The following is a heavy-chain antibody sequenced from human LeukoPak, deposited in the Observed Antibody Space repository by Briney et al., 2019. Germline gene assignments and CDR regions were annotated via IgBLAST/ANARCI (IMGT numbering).Heavy chain of an antibody. CDR3: AREGVGVAGYFDY. J-gene: IGHJ4*02. CDR2: ISGSGGST. D-gene: IGHD1-26*01. CDR1: GLTFSSYA. Sequence: PGGSLRLSCAASGLTFSSYAMNWVRQAPGKGLEWVSGISGSGGSTYYADSVKGRFTISRDNSKNTLYLHMNSLRAEDTAVYYCAREGVGVAGYFDYWGQGTLVTVSS. V-gene: IGHV3-23*01.